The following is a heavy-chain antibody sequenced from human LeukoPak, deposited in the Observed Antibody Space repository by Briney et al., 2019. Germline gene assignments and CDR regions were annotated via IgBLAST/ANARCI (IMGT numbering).Heavy chain of an antibody. CDR2: IRFDGSNK. CDR1: GFTFSSYG. J-gene: IGHJ3*01. V-gene: IGHV3-30*02. D-gene: IGHD1-26*01. Sequence: PGGSLRLSCAASGFTFSSYGIHWVRQAPGKGLEWVAFIRFDGSNKKYADSVKGRFTISRDNSKNTLFLQMNSLRPEDTAVYYCARGRRTLIVGATRNAFDVWGQGTIVTVSS. CDR3: ARGRRTLIVGATRNAFDV.